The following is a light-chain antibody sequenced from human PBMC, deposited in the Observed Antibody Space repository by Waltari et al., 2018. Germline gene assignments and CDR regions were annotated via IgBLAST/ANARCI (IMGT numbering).Light chain of an antibody. CDR1: NSNIGTGS. Sequence: QSVLTQPPSASAAPGQRVIIPCSGSNSNIGTGSVNWFQQLPGTAPKVLIFSTNHRPSGVPERFSGSQSGTSASLAISGLQPEDEADYYCAAWDDSLDGWVFGGGTKLTVL. V-gene: IGLV1-44*01. CDR2: STN. CDR3: AAWDDSLDGWV. J-gene: IGLJ3*02.